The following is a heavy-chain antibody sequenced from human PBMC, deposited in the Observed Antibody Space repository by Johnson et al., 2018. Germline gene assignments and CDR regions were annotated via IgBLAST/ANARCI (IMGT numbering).Heavy chain of an antibody. J-gene: IGHJ1*01. D-gene: IGHD3-22*01. V-gene: IGHV3-33*08. CDR1: GFTFSSYG. Sequence: QVQLVESGGGVVQPGRSLRLSCAASGFTFSSYGMHWVRQAPGKGLEWVAVMWYDGINKNYADSVKGRFTISRDNSKNTLYLQMNSLSAEDTAVYYCAHGRDYYDPQHWGQGTLVTVSS. CDR2: MWYDGINK. CDR3: AHGRDYYDPQH.